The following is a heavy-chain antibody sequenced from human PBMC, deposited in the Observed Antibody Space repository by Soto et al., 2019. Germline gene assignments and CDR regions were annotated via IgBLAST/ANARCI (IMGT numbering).Heavy chain of an antibody. CDR1: GFAFSNYA. J-gene: IGHJ4*02. CDR3: ARAEDDYGDQDHFDF. Sequence: EVQLLESGGDLVQPGGSLRLSCAASGFAFSNYAMSWVRQAPGKGLEWVSGVGGSGDRTYYADFVKGRFTVSRDNSKKTRYLQMNSLRVEDTAIYYCARAEDDYGDQDHFDFWGQGTLVTVSS. CDR2: VGGSGDRT. D-gene: IGHD4-17*01. V-gene: IGHV3-23*01.